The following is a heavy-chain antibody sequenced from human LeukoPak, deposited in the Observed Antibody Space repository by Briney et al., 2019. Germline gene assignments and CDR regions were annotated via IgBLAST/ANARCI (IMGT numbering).Heavy chain of an antibody. V-gene: IGHV3-21*04. D-gene: IGHD3-22*01. J-gene: IGHJ4*02. CDR1: GFTFSTYT. CDR2: ISGSSTYI. CDR3: AKDLGNYYDSSGYYYPLDY. Sequence: GGSLRLSCAASGFTFSTYTMNWVRQAPGKGLEWVSSISGSSTYIYYADSVKGRFTISRDNSKNTLYLQMNSLRAEDTAVYYCAKDLGNYYDSSGYYYPLDYWGQGTLVTVSS.